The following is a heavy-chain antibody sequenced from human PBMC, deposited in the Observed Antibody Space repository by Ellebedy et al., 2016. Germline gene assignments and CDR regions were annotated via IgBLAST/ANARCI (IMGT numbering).Heavy chain of an antibody. V-gene: IGHV3-7*01. D-gene: IGHD6-25*01. CDR3: ARYSFGYFLEY. CDR2: IKEDGSEK. Sequence: GGSLRLSCAVSGFTFSNHDMSWVRQAPGKGLEWVANIKEDGSEKYYVDSVKGRFTISRDNAKNSLYLQMDGLRVEDTAVYYCARYSFGYFLEYWGQGTLVTVSS. J-gene: IGHJ4*02. CDR1: GFTFSNHD.